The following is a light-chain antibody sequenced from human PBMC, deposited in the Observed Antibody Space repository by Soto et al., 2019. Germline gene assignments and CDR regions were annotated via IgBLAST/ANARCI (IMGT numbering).Light chain of an antibody. J-gene: IGKJ2*01. V-gene: IGKV3-11*01. CDR2: DAS. CDR3: QQRSNWPQNT. CDR1: QSVSSY. Sequence: EIVLTQSPATLSLSPGERATLSCRASQSVSSYLAWYQQKPGQAPRLLIYDASNRATGIPARFSGSGSGTDFTLTISSLEPEVFAVYYCQQRSNWPQNTFGQGTKLEIK.